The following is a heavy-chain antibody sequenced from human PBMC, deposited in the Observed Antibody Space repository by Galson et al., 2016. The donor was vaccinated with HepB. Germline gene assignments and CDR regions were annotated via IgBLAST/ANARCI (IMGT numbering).Heavy chain of an antibody. CDR3: ARDMAGYSYGFGFDY. V-gene: IGHV3-21*06. J-gene: IGHJ4*02. CDR2: ISSSSTYI. D-gene: IGHD5-18*01. Sequence: SLRLSCAASGLTFSSFHMNWVRQAPGRGLEWVSSISSSSTYIEYADSVKGRFTISRDNAKNSLYLQMNRLRAEDTAVYFCARDMAGYSYGFGFDYWGQGTLVTVSS. CDR1: GLTFSSFH.